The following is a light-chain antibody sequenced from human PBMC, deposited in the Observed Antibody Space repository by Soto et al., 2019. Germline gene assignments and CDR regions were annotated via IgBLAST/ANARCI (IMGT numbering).Light chain of an antibody. J-gene: IGKJ2*01. CDR3: QQYKSYSPYT. Sequence: EIVMTQSPATLSVSPGERATLSCRASQSVSFNLAWYQQKPGQAPRLLIYSASIRATGIPARFSGSGSGTDFTLTISNLQPDDFATYYCQQYKSYSPYTFGQGTK. CDR1: QSVSFN. V-gene: IGKV3D-15*03. CDR2: SAS.